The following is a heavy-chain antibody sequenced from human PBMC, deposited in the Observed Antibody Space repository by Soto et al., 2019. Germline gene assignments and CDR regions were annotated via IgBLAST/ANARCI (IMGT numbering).Heavy chain of an antibody. D-gene: IGHD6-6*01. CDR1: GGSFSGYY. CDR3: ARGREYSSSSHIAAPPGSFDY. J-gene: IGHJ4*02. V-gene: IGHV4-34*01. Sequence: SETLSLTCAVYGGSFSGYYWSWIRQPPGKGLEWIGEINHSGSTNYNPSLKSRVTISVDTSKNQFSLKLSSVTAADTAVYYCARGREYSSSSHIAAPPGSFDYWGQGTLVTVSS. CDR2: INHSGST.